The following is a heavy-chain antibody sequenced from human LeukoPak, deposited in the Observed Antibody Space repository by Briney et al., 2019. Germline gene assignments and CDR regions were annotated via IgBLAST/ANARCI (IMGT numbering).Heavy chain of an antibody. CDR3: ASLLAYYFDY. D-gene: IGHD1-26*01. CDR2: INHSGST. V-gene: IGHV4-34*01. J-gene: IGHJ4*02. Sequence: SETLSLTCAVYGGSFSGYYWSWIRQPPGNGLEWIGEINHSGSTNYNPSLKSRVTISVDTSKNQFSLKLSSVTAADTAVYYCASLLAYYFDYWGQGTLVTVSS. CDR1: GGSFSGYY.